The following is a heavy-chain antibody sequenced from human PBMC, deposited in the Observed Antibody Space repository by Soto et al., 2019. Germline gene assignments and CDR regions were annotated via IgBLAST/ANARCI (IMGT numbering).Heavy chain of an antibody. CDR2: IWYDGSNK. CDR3: ARDSFAWFGELSVDY. J-gene: IGHJ4*02. Sequence: QVQLVDSGGGVVQPGRSLRLSCAASGFTFSSYGMHWVRQAPGTGLEWVAVIWYDGSNKYYADSVKGRFTISRDNSKNTLYLQMNSLRAEDTAVYYCARDSFAWFGELSVDYWGQGTLVTVSS. D-gene: IGHD3-10*01. CDR1: GFTFSSYG. V-gene: IGHV3-33*01.